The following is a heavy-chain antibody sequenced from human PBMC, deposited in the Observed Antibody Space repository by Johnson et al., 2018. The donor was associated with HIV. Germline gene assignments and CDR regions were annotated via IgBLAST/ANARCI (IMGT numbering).Heavy chain of an antibody. D-gene: IGHD3-16*01. CDR1: GFTFSSYA. J-gene: IGHJ3*02. V-gene: IGHV3-30*04. CDR3: ARERRPWGPDAFDI. Sequence: QVQLVESGGGVVQPGRSLRLSCAASGFTFSSYAMHWVRQAPGKGLEWVAVISYDGSNKYYADSVKGRFTISRDNSKNTLYLQMNSLSAEDTAVYYCARERRPWGPDAFDIWGQGTMVTVSS. CDR2: ISYDGSNK.